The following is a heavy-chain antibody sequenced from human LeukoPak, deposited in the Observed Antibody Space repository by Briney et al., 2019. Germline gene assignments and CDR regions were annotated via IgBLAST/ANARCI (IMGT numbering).Heavy chain of an antibody. CDR2: INTDGSSL. J-gene: IGHJ6*03. CDR1: GFTFSNYW. D-gene: IGHD3-16*02. V-gene: IGHV3-74*01. Sequence: GGSLRLSCAASGFTFSNYWMHWVRQVPGEGLVWVSRINTDGSSLNYADSVKGRFNISRDNAKNTLYLHMSSLRAEDSAVYYCARDMGGIVGFYYFYMDVWGKGTTVTVSS. CDR3: ARDMGGIVGFYYFYMDV.